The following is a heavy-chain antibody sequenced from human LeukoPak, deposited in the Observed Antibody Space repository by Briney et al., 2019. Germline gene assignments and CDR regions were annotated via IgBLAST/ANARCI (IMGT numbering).Heavy chain of an antibody. J-gene: IGHJ1*01. Sequence: GRSLRLSCIASGFTFNKYGMHWVRQAPGKGLEWVAVRSDDGSAQHYADSVKGRFTISRDNSKNTLSLQMNSLRPEDTAMYFCAKDRDPYSSGTWDSWGQGTLVIVSS. CDR3: AKDRDPYSSGTWDS. D-gene: IGHD3-22*01. CDR1: GFTFNKYG. CDR2: RSDDGSAQ. V-gene: IGHV3-30*18.